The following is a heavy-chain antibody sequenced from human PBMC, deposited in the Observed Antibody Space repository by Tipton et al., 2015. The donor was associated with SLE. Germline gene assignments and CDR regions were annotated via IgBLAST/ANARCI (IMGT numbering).Heavy chain of an antibody. CDR2: INPSGGST. V-gene: IGHV1-46*01. D-gene: IGHD3-3*01. CDR1: GYTFTSYY. J-gene: IGHJ4*02. CDR3: AREVAFGVPIS. Sequence: QLVQSGAEVKKPGASVKVSCKASGYTFTSYYMHWVRQAPGQGLERMGIINPSGGSTSYAQKFQGRVTMTRDTSTSTVYMELSSLRSEDTAVYYCAREVAFGVPISWGQGTLVTVSS.